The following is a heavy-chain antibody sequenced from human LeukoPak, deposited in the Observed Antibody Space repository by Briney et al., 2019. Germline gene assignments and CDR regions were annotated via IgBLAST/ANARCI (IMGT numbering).Heavy chain of an antibody. CDR1: GGSFSGYY. CDR2: IKHSGST. Sequence: PSETLSLTCAVYGGSFSGYYWSWIRQPPGKGLEWIGEIKHSGSTNYNPSLKSRVTISVDTSKNQFSLKLSSVTAADTAVYYCARGRITIFGVPQKTSSRVYYFDYWGQGTLVTVSS. D-gene: IGHD3-3*01. J-gene: IGHJ4*02. V-gene: IGHV4-34*01. CDR3: ARGRITIFGVPQKTSSRVYYFDY.